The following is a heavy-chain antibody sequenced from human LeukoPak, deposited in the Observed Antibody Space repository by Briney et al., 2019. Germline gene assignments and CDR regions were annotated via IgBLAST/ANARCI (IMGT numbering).Heavy chain of an antibody. CDR2: IYYSGST. CDR3: ARDSSGWSWFDP. V-gene: IGHV4-39*07. Sequence: SETLSLTCTVSGCSISSSSYYWGWIRQPPGKGLEWIGSIYYSGSTYYNPSLKSRVTISVDTSKNQFSLKLSSVTAADTAVYYCARDSSGWSWFDPWGQGTLVTVYS. J-gene: IGHJ5*02. D-gene: IGHD6-19*01. CDR1: GCSISSSSYY.